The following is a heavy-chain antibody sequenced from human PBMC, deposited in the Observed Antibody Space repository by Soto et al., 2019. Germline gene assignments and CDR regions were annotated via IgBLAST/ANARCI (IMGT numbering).Heavy chain of an antibody. J-gene: IGHJ6*02. D-gene: IGHD3-3*02. V-gene: IGHV3-23*01. CDR2: ISGSGDNT. CDR3: AKVPIFGVVSRSYGMDV. Sequence: GGSLRLSCAASGFTFTSYAMNWVRQAPGKGLEWVSAISGSGDNTYYADSVKGRFAISRDNSKNTLYLQMNSLRAEDTAVYYCAKVPIFGVVSRSYGMDVWGQGTAVTVSS. CDR1: GFTFTSYA.